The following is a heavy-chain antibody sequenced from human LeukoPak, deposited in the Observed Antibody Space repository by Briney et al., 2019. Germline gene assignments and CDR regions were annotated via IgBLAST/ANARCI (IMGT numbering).Heavy chain of an antibody. CDR3: ARGSSFGY. CDR1: GFTFSSYL. D-gene: IGHD3-10*01. J-gene: IGHJ4*02. CDR2: INSDGSDT. Sequence: GGSLRLSCAASGFTFSSYLMHWVRQAPGKGLVWVSRINSDGSDTGYADSVKGRFTISRDNAKKTLHLQMNSLRAEDTAVYYCARGSSFGYWGQGTLVTVSS. V-gene: IGHV3-74*01.